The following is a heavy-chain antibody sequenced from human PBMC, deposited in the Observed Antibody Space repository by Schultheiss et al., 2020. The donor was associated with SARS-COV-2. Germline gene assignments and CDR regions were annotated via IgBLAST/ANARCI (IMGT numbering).Heavy chain of an antibody. J-gene: IGHJ4*02. D-gene: IGHD6-19*01. CDR1: GGSISSGGYY. Sequence: SETLSLTCTVSGGSISSGGYYWSWIRQHPGKGLEWIGYIYHSGSTYYNPSLKSRVTISVDTSKNQFSLKLSSVTAADTAVYYCARHADSVDAVAGRGEFDYWGQGTLVTVSS. CDR2: IYHSGST. V-gene: IGHV4-39*01. CDR3: ARHADSVDAVAGRGEFDY.